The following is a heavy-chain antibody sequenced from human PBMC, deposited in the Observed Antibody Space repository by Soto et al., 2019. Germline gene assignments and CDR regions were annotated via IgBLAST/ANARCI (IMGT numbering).Heavy chain of an antibody. D-gene: IGHD3-10*01. Sequence: SETLSLTCPVAGGSLSSSSYYWGWIRQPPGKGLEWIGSIYYSGSTYYNPSLKSRVTISVDTSKNQFSLKLSSVTAADTAVYYCAGNYGSDGDPWGQGTLVTVSS. CDR2: IYYSGST. V-gene: IGHV4-39*01. CDR1: GGSLSSSSYY. J-gene: IGHJ5*02. CDR3: AGNYGSDGDP.